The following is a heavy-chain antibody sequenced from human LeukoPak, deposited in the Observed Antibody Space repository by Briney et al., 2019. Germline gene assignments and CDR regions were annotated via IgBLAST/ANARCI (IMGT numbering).Heavy chain of an antibody. CDR2: ISSGSSYI. CDR1: GFTFSSYS. V-gene: IGHV3-21*01. CDR3: ARDKNGHFDY. J-gene: IGHJ4*02. D-gene: IGHD2-8*01. Sequence: GGSLRLSCTASGFTFSSYSMNWVREAPGKGLEWVSSISSGSSYIYYADSVKGRFTISRDNAKNSLYLQMNSLRAEDTAVYYCARDKNGHFDYWGQGTLVTVSS.